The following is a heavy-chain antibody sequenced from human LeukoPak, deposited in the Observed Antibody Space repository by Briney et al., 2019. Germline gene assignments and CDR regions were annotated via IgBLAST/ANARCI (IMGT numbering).Heavy chain of an antibody. CDR3: ARDPGKPEYSSSSAAFDI. Sequence: PGGSLRLSCAASGFTFSSYGMHWVRQAPGKGLEWVAFIRYDGSNKYYADSVKGRFTISRDNSKNTLYLQMNSLRAEDTAVYYCARDPGKPEYSSSSAAFDIWGQGTMVTVSS. CDR1: GFTFSSYG. D-gene: IGHD6-6*01. J-gene: IGHJ3*02. V-gene: IGHV3-30*02. CDR2: IRYDGSNK.